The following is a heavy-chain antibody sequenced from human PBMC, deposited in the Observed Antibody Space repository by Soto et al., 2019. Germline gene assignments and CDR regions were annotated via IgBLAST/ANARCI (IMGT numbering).Heavy chain of an antibody. CDR2: INHSGST. D-gene: IGHD1-26*01. CDR1: GGSFSGYY. Sequence: SETLSLTCAVYGGSFSGYYWSWIRQPPGKGLEWIGEINHSGSTNYNPSLKSRVTISVDTSKNQFSLKLSSVTAADTAVYYCARQRPTDGRWEFANYYGMDVWGQGTPVTVSS. J-gene: IGHJ6*02. V-gene: IGHV4-34*01. CDR3: ARQRPTDGRWEFANYYGMDV.